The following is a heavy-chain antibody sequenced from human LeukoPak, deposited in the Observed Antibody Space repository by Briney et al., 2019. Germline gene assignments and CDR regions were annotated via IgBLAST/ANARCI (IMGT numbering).Heavy chain of an antibody. CDR3: ARVGSSSWHYYFDY. V-gene: IGHV4-61*01. CDR1: GGSVSSGSYY. J-gene: IGHJ4*02. Sequence: SETLSLTCTVSGGSVSSGSYYWRWTGQPQGRGLEWIGYIYYSGSTNYTPAVKSRVTTSVDTSKNQFSLKLSSVTAADTAVYYCARVGSSSWHYYFDYWGQGTLVTVSS. CDR2: IYYSGST. D-gene: IGHD6-13*01.